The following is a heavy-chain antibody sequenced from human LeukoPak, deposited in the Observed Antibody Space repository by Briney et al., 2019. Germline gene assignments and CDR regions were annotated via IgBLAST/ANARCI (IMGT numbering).Heavy chain of an antibody. Sequence: GGSLRLSCAASGFTFNIYSMNWVRQAPGKGLEWVSSISSGGTDIYYADSVKGRFTISRDNAKNSLYLQMNSLRAEDTAVYYCARDSGVGACLFCSAFDLWGQGTMVTVSS. CDR1: GFTFNIYS. CDR3: ARDSGVGACLFCSAFDL. V-gene: IGHV3-21*01. J-gene: IGHJ3*01. CDR2: ISSGGTDI. D-gene: IGHD1-26*01.